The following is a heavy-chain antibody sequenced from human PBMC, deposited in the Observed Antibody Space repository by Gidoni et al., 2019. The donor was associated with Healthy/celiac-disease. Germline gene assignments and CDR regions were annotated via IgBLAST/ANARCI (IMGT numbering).Heavy chain of an antibody. Sequence: QVQLQQWGAGLLKPSETLSLTCAVYGGSFSGYYWSWIRPPPGKGLEWIGEINHSGSTNYNPSLKSRVTISVDTSKNQFSLKLSSVTAADTAVYYCARGRERGVPKLFDYWGQGTLVTVSS. CDR3: ARGRERGVPKLFDY. J-gene: IGHJ4*02. CDR1: GGSFSGYY. D-gene: IGHD1-1*01. V-gene: IGHV4-34*01. CDR2: INHSGST.